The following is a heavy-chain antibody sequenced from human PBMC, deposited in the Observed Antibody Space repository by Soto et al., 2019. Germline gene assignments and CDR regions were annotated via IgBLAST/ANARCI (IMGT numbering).Heavy chain of an antibody. J-gene: IGHJ6*02. CDR2: INEEGGQK. Sequence: EVQLVESGGGVVQSGGSLRVSCAASGFSFSSYWMSWVRRVPGKGLEWVADINEEGGQKYYADSVKGRFTISRDNARNSVYLEMNNLGVGDTALYSCAKSPMVRTFHYGWDVWGQGTTVTVSS. D-gene: IGHD2-8*01. V-gene: IGHV3-7*05. CDR3: AKSPMVRTFHYGWDV. CDR1: GFSFSSYW.